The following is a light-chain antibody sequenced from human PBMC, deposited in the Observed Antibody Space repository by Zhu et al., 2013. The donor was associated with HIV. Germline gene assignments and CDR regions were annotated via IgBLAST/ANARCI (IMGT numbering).Light chain of an antibody. CDR3: QQYGSSPLT. J-gene: IGKJ1*01. CDR1: QVVSNSY. V-gene: IGKV3-20*01. Sequence: EIVLTQSPGTLSLSPGERATLSCRASQVVSNSYLAWYQLKPGQAPRLVIFDASSRAAGVPGRFSGSGSGTDFTLTITGLEPEDFAVYSCQQYGSSPLTFGQGTKVEFK. CDR2: DAS.